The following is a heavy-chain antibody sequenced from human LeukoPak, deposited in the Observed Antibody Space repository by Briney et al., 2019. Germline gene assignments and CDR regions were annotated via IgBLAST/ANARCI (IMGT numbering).Heavy chain of an antibody. CDR3: ARVRSGSYYYYFDY. CDR2: IYTSGST. V-gene: IGHV4-39*07. J-gene: IGHJ4*02. Sequence: SETLSLTCTVSGGSISSSSYYWGWIRQPPGKGLEWIGRIYTSGSTNYNPSLKSRVTMSVDTSKNQFSLKLSSVTAADTAVYYCARVRSGSYYYYFDYWGQGTLVTVSS. D-gene: IGHD3-10*01. CDR1: GGSISSSSYY.